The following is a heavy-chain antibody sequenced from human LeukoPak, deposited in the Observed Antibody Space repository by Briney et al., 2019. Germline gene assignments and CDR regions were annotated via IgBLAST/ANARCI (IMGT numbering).Heavy chain of an antibody. Sequence: PSETLSLTCTVSGYSISNGYYWGWLRQPPGKGQEWIGSVHHSGSTNYNPSLRSRVTISADTSKNQFSLQLTSVTAADTAVYYCARESSSWYMAKFDPWGQGTLVTVSS. D-gene: IGHD6-13*01. CDR3: ARESSSWYMAKFDP. CDR2: VHHSGST. V-gene: IGHV4-38-2*02. J-gene: IGHJ5*02. CDR1: GYSISNGYY.